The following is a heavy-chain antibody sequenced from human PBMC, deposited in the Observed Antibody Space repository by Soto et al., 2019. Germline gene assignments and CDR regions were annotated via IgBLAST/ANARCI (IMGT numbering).Heavy chain of an antibody. CDR2: ISGYNGNR. Sequence: QVELVQSGAEVKKPGASVKVSCKASGYTFISYGISWVRQAPGQGIAWMGWISGYNGNRKDLQKCKGRVTMTTDTATSTAYMEVMSLRSDDTAVYYGARDKGYSGYDIYYYDGIDVWGQGTTVTVSS. V-gene: IGHV1-18*01. J-gene: IGHJ6*02. D-gene: IGHD5-12*01. CDR3: ARDKGYSGYDIYYYDGIDV. CDR1: GYTFISYG.